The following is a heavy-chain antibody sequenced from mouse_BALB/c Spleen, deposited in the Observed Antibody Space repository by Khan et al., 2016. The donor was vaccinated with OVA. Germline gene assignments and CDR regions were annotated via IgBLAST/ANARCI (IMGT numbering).Heavy chain of an antibody. D-gene: IGHD2-10*01. CDR1: GFSLTSYG. CDR3: VTYYGNYPLGMDY. Sequence: QVQLKESGPGLVAPSQSLSITCTVSGFSLTSYGVNWVRQPPGKGLEWLGVIWGDGSTNYHSALTSRLSISKDDSKSQVFLKLNSLQTDETSKYYAVTYYGNYPLGMDYWGQGTSVTVSS. J-gene: IGHJ4*01. CDR2: IWGDGST. V-gene: IGHV2-3*01.